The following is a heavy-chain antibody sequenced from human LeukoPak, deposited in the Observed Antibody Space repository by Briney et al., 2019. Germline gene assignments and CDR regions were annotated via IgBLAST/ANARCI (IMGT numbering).Heavy chain of an antibody. CDR1: GFTCSSDS. D-gene: IGHD2-2*01. V-gene: IGHV3-23*01. J-gene: IGHJ4*02. CDR2: ISGSGGST. Sequence: GGSLRLSCAASGFTCSSDSMRWVRQAPGKGLEWVSAISGSGGSTYYADSVKGRFTISRDNSKNTLYLQMNSLRAEDTAVYYCAKDCSSTSCYGGFDYWGQGTLVTVSS. CDR3: AKDCSSTSCYGGFDY.